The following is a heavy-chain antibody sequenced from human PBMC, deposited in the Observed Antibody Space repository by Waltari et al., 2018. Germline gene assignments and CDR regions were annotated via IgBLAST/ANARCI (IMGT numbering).Heavy chain of an antibody. V-gene: IGHV4-38-2*02. CDR3: AREGASGEIYYYYGMDV. D-gene: IGHD1-26*01. CDR2: IYHRGST. J-gene: IGHJ6*02. CDR1: GYSISSGYS. Sequence: QVQLQESGPGLVKPSETLSLTCAVSGYSISSGYSWGWIRQPPGKGLEWIGSIYHRGSTYYNPSLKSRVTISVDTSKNQFSLKLSSVTAADTAVYYCAREGASGEIYYYYGMDVWGQGTTVTVSS.